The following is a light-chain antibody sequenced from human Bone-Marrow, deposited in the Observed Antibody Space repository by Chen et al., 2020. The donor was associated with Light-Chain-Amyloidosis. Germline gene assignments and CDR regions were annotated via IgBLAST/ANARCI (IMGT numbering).Light chain of an antibody. CDR1: QDIDNY. CDR3: QQYDSLPLT. CDR2: DAS. J-gene: IGKJ4*01. V-gene: IGKV1-33*01. Sequence: DIQMTQSPSSLSASVGDRVTITCQANQDIDNYLNWYQQKPGKAPNLLIYDASNLETGVPSRFSGRVSGTHFTLTISSPQPEDFATYFCQQYDSLPLTFGGGTKIETK.